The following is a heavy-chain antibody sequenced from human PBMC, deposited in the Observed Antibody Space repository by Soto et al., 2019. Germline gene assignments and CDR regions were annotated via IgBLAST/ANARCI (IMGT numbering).Heavy chain of an antibody. CDR3: ARDSLRGYGEDDI. Sequence: HVQLVESGGGVVQPGRSLRLSCAASGFTFSSYGMHWVRQAPGKGLEWVAVIWYDGSNKYYADSVKGRFTISRDNSKNTLYLQMNNLRAEDTAVYYCARDSLRGYGEDDIWGQGTMVTVSS. J-gene: IGHJ3*02. CDR1: GFTFSSYG. CDR2: IWYDGSNK. V-gene: IGHV3-33*01. D-gene: IGHD5-18*01.